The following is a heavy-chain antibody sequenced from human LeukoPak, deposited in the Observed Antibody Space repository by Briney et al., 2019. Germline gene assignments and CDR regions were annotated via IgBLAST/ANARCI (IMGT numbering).Heavy chain of an antibody. CDR3: ARDRPTYYYDSSDYLDY. CDR1: GGSISSYY. CDR2: IYYSGST. D-gene: IGHD3-22*01. V-gene: IGHV4-59*01. J-gene: IGHJ4*02. Sequence: KPSETLSLTCTVSGGSISSYYWSWIRQPPGKGLEWLGYIYYSGSTNYNPSLKSRVTISVDTSKNQFSLKLSSVTAADTAVYYCARDRPTYYYDSSDYLDYWGQGTLVTVSS.